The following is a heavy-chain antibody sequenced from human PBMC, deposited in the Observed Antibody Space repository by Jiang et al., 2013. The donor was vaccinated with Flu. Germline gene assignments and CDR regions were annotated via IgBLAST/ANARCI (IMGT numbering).Heavy chain of an antibody. Sequence: LLKPSETLSLNCTVSGAPVSSGRFYWTWLRQPPGKGLEWIGYIYYNGITNYNPSLKSRVTISKDTSKNNFSLKLSSVTAADTAFYYCARDSCSGTACSGVDYWGQGTLVTVSS. CDR2: IYYNGIT. D-gene: IGHD2-15*01. CDR3: ARDSCSGTACSGVDY. CDR1: GAPVSSGRFY. J-gene: IGHJ4*02. V-gene: IGHV4-61*03.